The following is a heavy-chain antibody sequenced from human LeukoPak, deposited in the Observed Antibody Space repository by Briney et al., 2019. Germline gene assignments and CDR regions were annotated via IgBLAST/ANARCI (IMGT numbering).Heavy chain of an antibody. Sequence: ASVKVSCKASGYTFTGYYMHWVRQAPGQGLECMGWINPNSGGTNYAQKFQGRVTMTRDTSISTAYMELSRLSSDDTAVYYCARVAPPYYDYVWGSYRLFDYWGQGTLVTVSS. J-gene: IGHJ4*02. V-gene: IGHV1-2*02. D-gene: IGHD3-16*02. CDR1: GYTFTGYY. CDR2: INPNSGGT. CDR3: ARVAPPYYDYVWGSYRLFDY.